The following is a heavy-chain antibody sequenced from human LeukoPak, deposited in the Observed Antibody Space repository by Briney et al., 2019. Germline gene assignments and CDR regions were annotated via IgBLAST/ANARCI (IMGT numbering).Heavy chain of an antibody. J-gene: IGHJ4*02. V-gene: IGHV1-69*04. CDR3: ASNRNGSGSYYKI. D-gene: IGHD3-10*01. Sequence: SVKVSCKASGGTFSSYAISWVRQAPGQGLEWMGRIIPILGIANYAQKFQGRVTITADKSTSTAYMELSSLRSEDTAVYYCASNRNGSGSYYKIWGQGTLVTVSS. CDR2: IIPILGIA. CDR1: GGTFSSYA.